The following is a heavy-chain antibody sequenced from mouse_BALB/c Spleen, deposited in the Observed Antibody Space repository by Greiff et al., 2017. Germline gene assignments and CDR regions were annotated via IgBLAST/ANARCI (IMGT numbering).Heavy chain of an antibody. Sequence: VQLQQSGAELVRPGALVKLSCKASGFTFNDYYMHWVKQRPEQGLEWIGWIDPENGITIYDPKFQGRASITADTSSNTAYLQLGSLTSEDTAVYYCARGTSTMFATDYWGQGTLVTVSA. J-gene: IGHJ3*01. CDR2: IDPENGIT. D-gene: IGHD2-2*01. CDR3: ARGTSTMFATDY. CDR1: GFTFNDYY. V-gene: IGHV14-1*02.